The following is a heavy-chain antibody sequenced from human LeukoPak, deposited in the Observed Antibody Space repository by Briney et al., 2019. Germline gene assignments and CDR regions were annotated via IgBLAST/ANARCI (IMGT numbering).Heavy chain of an antibody. D-gene: IGHD6-13*01. CDR2: ISSSGII. J-gene: IGHJ4*02. V-gene: IGHV3-48*04. CDR1: GFTFSLYS. CDR3: TRGTSAGAGPDS. Sequence: GGSLRLSCAASGFTFSLYSMNWVRQAPGKGLEWVSYISSSGIIYYADSVKGRFTISRDNAKNSLHLQMSRLRVEDTAVYYCTRGTSAGAGPDSWGQGTLVTVSS.